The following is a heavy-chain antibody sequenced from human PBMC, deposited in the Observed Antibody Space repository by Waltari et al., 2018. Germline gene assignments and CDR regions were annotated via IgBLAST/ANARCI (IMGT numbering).Heavy chain of an antibody. V-gene: IGHV1-69*05. Sequence: QVQLVQSGAEVKKPGSSVKVSCKASGGTFSSYAISWVRQAPGQGLEWMGGIIPILGTANDAQKFQGRVTITTDESTSTAYMELSSLRSEDTAVYYCARGSLRQLELWYFDYWGQGTLVTVSS. CDR2: IIPILGTA. CDR1: GGTFSSYA. J-gene: IGHJ4*02. D-gene: IGHD1-7*01. CDR3: ARGSLRQLELWYFDY.